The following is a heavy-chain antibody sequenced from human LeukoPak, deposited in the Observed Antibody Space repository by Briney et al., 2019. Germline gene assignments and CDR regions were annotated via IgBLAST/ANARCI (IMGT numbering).Heavy chain of an antibody. CDR1: GGSISSYY. J-gene: IGHJ4*02. Sequence: SETLSLTCTVSGGSISSYYWSWIRQPPGKGLEWIGYIYFSGSTNYNSSPKSRVTISVDTSRNQFSLQLSSVTAADTAVYYCARTSHPHGSSWLFDYWGQGTLVTVSS. D-gene: IGHD6-13*01. V-gene: IGHV4-59*01. CDR2: IYFSGST. CDR3: ARTSHPHGSSWLFDY.